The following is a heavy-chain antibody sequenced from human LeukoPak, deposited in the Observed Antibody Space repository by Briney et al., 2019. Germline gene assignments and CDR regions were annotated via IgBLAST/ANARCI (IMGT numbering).Heavy chain of an antibody. J-gene: IGHJ3*02. Sequence: SETLSLTCDVSGGSISSGTHYWTWVRQPVGKGLEWLGRIFTSGSPTYNSSLKSRLTISLDKSKNQFSLKLTSVTAADTAVYYCARRWNYKDAFDIWGQGTMVTVSS. CDR3: ARRWNYKDAFDI. CDR1: GGSISSGTHY. V-gene: IGHV4-61*02. D-gene: IGHD1-7*01. CDR2: IFTSGSP.